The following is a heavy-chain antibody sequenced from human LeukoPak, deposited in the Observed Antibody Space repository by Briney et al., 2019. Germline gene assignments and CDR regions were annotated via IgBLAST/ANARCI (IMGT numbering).Heavy chain of an antibody. D-gene: IGHD3-9*01. CDR1: GFTFSDYY. V-gene: IGHV3-11*04. Sequence: GGSLRLSCAASGFTFSDYYMSWIRQAPGKGLEWVSYIGSSGSTIYYADSVKGRFTISRDNSKNTLYLQMNSLRAEDTAVYYCASSVDYDILTGLDYWGQGTLVTVSS. CDR3: ASSVDYDILTGLDY. J-gene: IGHJ4*02. CDR2: IGSSGSTI.